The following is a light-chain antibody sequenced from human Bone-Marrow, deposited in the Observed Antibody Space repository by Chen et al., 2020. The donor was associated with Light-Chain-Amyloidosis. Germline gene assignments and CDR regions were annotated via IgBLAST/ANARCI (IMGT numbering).Light chain of an antibody. J-gene: IGLJ2*01. CDR2: RDT. V-gene: IGLV3-25*03. Sequence: SSELTQPPSVSVSPGQTARITCSGDDLPTKYAYWYQQKPGQAPVLVIHRDTERPSGISERFSGSSSGTTATLTSSGVQAEDEADYHCQSADSSGTYEVIFGGGTKLTVL. CDR3: QSADSSGTYEVI. CDR1: DLPTKY.